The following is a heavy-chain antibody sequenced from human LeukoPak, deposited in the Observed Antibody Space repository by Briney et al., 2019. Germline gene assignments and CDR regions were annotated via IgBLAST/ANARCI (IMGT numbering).Heavy chain of an antibody. V-gene: IGHV4-34*01. Sequence: QPSETLSLTCAVYGGSFSGYYWSWIRQPPGKGLEWIGEINHSGSTNYNPSLKSRVTISVDTSKNQFTLKLSSVTAADTAVYYCSIWSGYKEGNYWGQGTLVTVSS. CDR3: SIWSGYKEGNY. CDR1: GGSFSGYY. D-gene: IGHD3-3*01. CDR2: INHSGST. J-gene: IGHJ4*02.